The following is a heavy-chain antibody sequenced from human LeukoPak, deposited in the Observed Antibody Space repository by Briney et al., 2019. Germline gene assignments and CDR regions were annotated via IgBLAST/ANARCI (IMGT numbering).Heavy chain of an antibody. Sequence: PSETLSLTCSVSGGSISSSSYYWGWIRQPPGKGLEWIGSIYYSGRTYYNPSLKGRVTISVDTSKSQFSLKLSSVTAADTAVYYCARHNKAFDIWGQGTMVTVSS. J-gene: IGHJ3*02. D-gene: IGHD2/OR15-2a*01. CDR2: IYYSGRT. CDR1: GGSISSSSYY. CDR3: ARHNKAFDI. V-gene: IGHV4-39*01.